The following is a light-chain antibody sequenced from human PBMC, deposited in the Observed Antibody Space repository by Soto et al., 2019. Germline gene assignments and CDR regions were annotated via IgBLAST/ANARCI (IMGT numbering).Light chain of an antibody. CDR1: VAGLANNY. V-gene: IGLV6-57*02. J-gene: IGLJ2*01. CDR3: QSYDSNNDVV. Sequence: FMLTQPHSVSESPGKTVTISSTGSVAGLANNYVQWYQQRPGGAPTTVIFGGHQKPPGVSDRFSASIDSSSNSASLTISGLQTEDEADYYCQSYDSNNDVVFGGGTQLTVL. CDR2: GGH.